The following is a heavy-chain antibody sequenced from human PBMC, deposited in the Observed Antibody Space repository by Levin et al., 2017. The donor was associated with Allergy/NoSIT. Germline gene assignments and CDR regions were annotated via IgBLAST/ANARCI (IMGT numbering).Heavy chain of an antibody. CDR3: ARGWFGELLYGRGQDGMDV. CDR1: GGSISSGGYS. D-gene: IGHD3-10*01. J-gene: IGHJ6*02. V-gene: IGHV4-30-2*01. Sequence: SETLSLTCAVSGGSISSGGYSWSWIRQPPGKGLEWIGYIYHSGSTYYNPSLKSRVTISVDRSKNQFSLKLSSVTAADMAVYYCARGWFGELLYGRGQDGMDVWGQGTTVTVSS. CDR2: IYHSGST.